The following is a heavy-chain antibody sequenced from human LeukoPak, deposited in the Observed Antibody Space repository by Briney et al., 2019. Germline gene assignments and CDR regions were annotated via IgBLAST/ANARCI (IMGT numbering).Heavy chain of an antibody. J-gene: IGHJ3*02. Sequence: ASVKVSCKASGYTFTGHYMHWVRQAPGQGLEWMGWINPNSGGTNYAQKLQGRVTMTTDTSTSTAYMELRSLRSDDTAVYYCAIRYCSSTSCPNDAFDIWGQGTMVTVSS. CDR2: INPNSGGT. V-gene: IGHV1-2*02. CDR1: GYTFTGHY. D-gene: IGHD2-2*01. CDR3: AIRYCSSTSCPNDAFDI.